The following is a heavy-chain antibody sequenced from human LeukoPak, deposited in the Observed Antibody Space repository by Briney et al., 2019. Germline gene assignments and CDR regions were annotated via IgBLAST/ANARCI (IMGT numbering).Heavy chain of an antibody. J-gene: IGHJ3*02. D-gene: IGHD2-15*01. V-gene: IGHV1-2*02. CDR3: ARVSQSRVVAAFDI. CDR1: GYTLTAYY. CDR2: MNPNSGAI. Sequence: ASVKVSCKASGYTLTAYYMHWVRQAPGQGLEWMEWMNPNSGAINYAQKFQGRVTMTRDTTISTAYMDLSRLISDDTAVYYCARVSQSRVVAAFDIWGQGTMVTVSS.